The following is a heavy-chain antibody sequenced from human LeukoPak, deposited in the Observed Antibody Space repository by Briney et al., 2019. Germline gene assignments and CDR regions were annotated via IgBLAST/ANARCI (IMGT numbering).Heavy chain of an antibody. CDR3: AKGSYGSRSYYNEY. D-gene: IGHD3-10*01. Sequence: GRSLRLSCAASGFTFSSYGMHWVRQAPGKGLEWVAVISYDGSNKYYADSVKGRFTISRDNSKKTLYLQMNSLRAEDTAVYYCAKGSYGSRSYYNEYWGQGTLVTVYS. CDR2: ISYDGSNK. J-gene: IGHJ4*02. V-gene: IGHV3-30*18. CDR1: GFTFSSYG.